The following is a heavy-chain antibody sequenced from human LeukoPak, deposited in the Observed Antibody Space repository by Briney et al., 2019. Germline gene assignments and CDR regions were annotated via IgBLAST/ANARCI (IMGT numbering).Heavy chain of an antibody. Sequence: SETLSLNCTVSGFSISSGGYYWRWIRQHPGKGLEWIAYIYYSGSTYYNPSLKSRVTISVDTSKNQFSLKLSSVTAADTAVYYCGRGVTPNSDYWGQGTLVTVSS. J-gene: IGHJ4*02. CDR1: GFSISSGGYY. D-gene: IGHD5-18*01. CDR3: GRGVTPNSDY. V-gene: IGHV4-31*03. CDR2: IYYSGST.